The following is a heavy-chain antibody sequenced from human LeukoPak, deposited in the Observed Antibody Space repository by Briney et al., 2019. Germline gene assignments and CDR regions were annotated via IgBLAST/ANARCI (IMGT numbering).Heavy chain of an antibody. Sequence: GGSLRLSCAASGFTFSSYAMHWVRQAPGKGLEYVSAISSNGGSTYYANSVKGRFTISRDNPKNTLYLQMGSLRAEDMAVYYCARDRIVGATDYWGQGTLVTVSS. D-gene: IGHD1-26*01. CDR1: GFTFSSYA. CDR2: ISSNGGST. CDR3: ARDRIVGATDY. J-gene: IGHJ4*02. V-gene: IGHV3-64*01.